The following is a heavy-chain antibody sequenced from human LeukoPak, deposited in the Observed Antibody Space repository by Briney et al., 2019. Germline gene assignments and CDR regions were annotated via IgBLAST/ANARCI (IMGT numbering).Heavy chain of an antibody. J-gene: IGHJ4*02. V-gene: IGHV4-34*01. CDR3: ARAYSKSSPFDY. CDR1: GGSFSNYY. Sequence: SETLSLTCGVYGGSFSNYYWSWIRRSPGKGLMWIGIIDDSGATIYNPSLKSRVTISADTSKSQVSLRLTSVTAADTAVYYCARAYSKSSPFDYWGQGTQVTVSS. CDR2: IDDSGAT. D-gene: IGHD6-6*01.